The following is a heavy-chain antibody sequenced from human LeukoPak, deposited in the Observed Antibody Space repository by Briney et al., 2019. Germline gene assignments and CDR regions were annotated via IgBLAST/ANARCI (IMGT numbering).Heavy chain of an antibody. V-gene: IGHV4-59*08. CDR3: ARLLRYSSSWYAFDI. CDR1: GGSISSYY. CDR2: IYYSGST. Sequence: SETLSLTCTVSGGSISSYYWSWIRQPPGKGLEWSGYIYYSGSTNYNPSLKSRVTISVDTSKNQFSLKLSSVTAADTAVYYCARLLRYSSSWYAFDIWGQGTMVTVSS. D-gene: IGHD6-13*01. J-gene: IGHJ3*02.